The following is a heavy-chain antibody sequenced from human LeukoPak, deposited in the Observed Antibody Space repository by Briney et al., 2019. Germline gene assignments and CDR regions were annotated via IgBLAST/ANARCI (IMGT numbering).Heavy chain of an antibody. D-gene: IGHD1-26*01. J-gene: IGHJ4*02. CDR3: AKDQEWESPHYFDK. CDR1: GFTFSSYS. V-gene: IGHV3-48*01. CDR2: ISSSSSTI. Sequence: PGGSLRLSCAASGFTFSSYSMNWVRQAPGKGLEWVSYISSSSSTIYYADSVKGRFTISRDNAKNSLYLQMNSLRAEDTAVYYCAKDQEWESPHYFDKWGQGILVTVSS.